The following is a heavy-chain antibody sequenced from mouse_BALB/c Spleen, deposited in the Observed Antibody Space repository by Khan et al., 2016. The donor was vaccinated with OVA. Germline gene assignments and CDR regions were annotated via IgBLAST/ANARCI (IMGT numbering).Heavy chain of an antibody. CDR3: VRRGNYYGSFYWYFDV. CDR1: GFSLTNYD. CDR2: IWTGRGT. J-gene: IGHJ1*01. Sequence: QVQLMESGPGLVAPSQSLSITCTVSGFSLTNYDISWIRQPPGKGLEWLGVIWTGRGTNYNSAFMSRLSISKDNSKSQVFLKMNSLQSDDTAIYXCVRRGNYYGSFYWYFDVWGAGTTVTVSS. D-gene: IGHD1-1*01. V-gene: IGHV2-9-2*01.